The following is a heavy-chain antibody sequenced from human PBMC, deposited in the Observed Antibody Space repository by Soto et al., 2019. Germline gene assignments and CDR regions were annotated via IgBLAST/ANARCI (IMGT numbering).Heavy chain of an antibody. V-gene: IGHV1-18*01. CDR1: GYTFTSYG. CDR2: ISGYNGHA. Sequence: ASVKVSCKASGYTFTSYGISWVRQAPGHGLEWMRWISGYNGHASYAQKFQGGVTMTIDTSTNTAYMDLTTLTSDDSGVYYCAKDQDWLGPWGQGTLVTVSS. J-gene: IGHJ5*02. CDR3: AKDQDWLGP. D-gene: IGHD2-15*01.